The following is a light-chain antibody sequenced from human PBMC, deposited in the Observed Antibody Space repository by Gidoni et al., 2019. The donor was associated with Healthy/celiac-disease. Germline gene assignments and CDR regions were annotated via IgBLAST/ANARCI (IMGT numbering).Light chain of an antibody. CDR3: MQSILLPFT. CDR1: QSILHSDGTTY. Sequence: CTSSQSILHSDGTTYLSWYLQKPGQPPQLLFTDVSNRFAGVPDRFRGGGSGTDFPLTTGRFDAEDVGVSSCMQSILLPFTFXXXTKLEIK. J-gene: IGKJ2*01. V-gene: IGKV2D-29*01. CDR2: DVS.